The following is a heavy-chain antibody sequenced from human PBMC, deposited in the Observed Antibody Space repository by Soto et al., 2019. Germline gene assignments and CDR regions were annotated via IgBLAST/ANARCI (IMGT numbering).Heavy chain of an antibody. CDR3: VTDIVVVPAAYDAFDI. Sequence: ASVKVSCKASGYTFTSYYMHWVRQAPGQGLEWMGIINPSGGSTSYAQKFQGRVTMTADKSTSTAYMELSSLRSEDTAVYYCVTDIVVVPAAYDAFDIWGQGTMVTVSS. J-gene: IGHJ3*02. D-gene: IGHD2-2*01. V-gene: IGHV1-46*01. CDR2: INPSGGST. CDR1: GYTFTSYY.